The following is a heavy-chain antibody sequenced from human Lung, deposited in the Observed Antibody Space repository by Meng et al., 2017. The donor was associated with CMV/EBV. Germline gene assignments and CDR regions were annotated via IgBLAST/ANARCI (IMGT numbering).Heavy chain of an antibody. D-gene: IGHD3-10*01. CDR1: GDSITNHNW. CDR3: LRRSGGSV. CDR2: IPHRGSS. Sequence: QAQLGVSVQELVNQSETLSLTCAVSGDSITNHNWWAWVRQPPGKGLEWIGEIPHRGSSAYNPSLKSRVSMSIDKSKNQFSLKLTSVTAADTAVYHCLRRSGGSVWGQGTLVTVSS. J-gene: IGHJ1*01. V-gene: IGHV4-4*02.